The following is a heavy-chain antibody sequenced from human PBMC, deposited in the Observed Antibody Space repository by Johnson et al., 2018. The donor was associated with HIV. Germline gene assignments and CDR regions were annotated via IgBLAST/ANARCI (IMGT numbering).Heavy chain of an antibody. D-gene: IGHD2-21*01. J-gene: IGHJ3*02. V-gene: IGHV3-11*04. CDR1: GFTFSDYY. CDR3: ARVPEGDDDAFDI. Sequence: QMQLVESGGGLVKPGGSLRLSCAASGFTFSDYYMSWIRQAPGKGLEWVSYITSGSTVYYADSVRGRFTISRDNARNSLYLQMNSLRAEDTAVYYCARVPEGDDDAFDIWGQGTMVTVSS. CDR2: ITSGSTV.